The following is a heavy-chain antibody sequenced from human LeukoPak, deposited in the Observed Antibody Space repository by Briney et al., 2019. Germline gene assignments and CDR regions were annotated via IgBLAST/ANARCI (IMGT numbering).Heavy chain of an antibody. D-gene: IGHD3-3*01. V-gene: IGHV4-39*01. CDR3: ARQIRITMNVDY. J-gene: IGHJ4*02. Sequence: SETLSLTCTVSGGSISSYYWGWIRQPPGKGLEWIGSIFYSGSTYYNPSLKSRVTISVDTSKNQLSLKLSSVTAADTAVYYCARQIRITMNVDYWGQGTLVTVSS. CDR1: GGSISSYY. CDR2: IFYSGST.